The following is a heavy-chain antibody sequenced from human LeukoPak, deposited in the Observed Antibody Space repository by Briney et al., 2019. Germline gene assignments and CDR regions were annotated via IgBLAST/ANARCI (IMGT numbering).Heavy chain of an antibody. D-gene: IGHD1-26*01. CDR3: GRDSQGSTPLDS. Sequence: PGGSLRLSCAASGFTFSSHWMHWVRQPPGRGLVWVSGMSTDGSDRRYADSVNGRFTISRDNDKNTLYLQMNSLRAEDTAVYYCGRDSQGSTPLDSWGQGTLVTVSS. V-gene: IGHV3-74*01. J-gene: IGHJ4*02. CDR2: MSTDGSDR. CDR1: GFTFSSHW.